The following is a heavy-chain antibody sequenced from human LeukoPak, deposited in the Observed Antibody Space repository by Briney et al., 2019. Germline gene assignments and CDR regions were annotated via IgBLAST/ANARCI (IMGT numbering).Heavy chain of an antibody. Sequence: GGSLRLSCTASGFTFRDYNINWFRRAPGRGLEWVGFIRSKADGGTTEYAASVKGRFTISRDDSKSITYLQMKSLKTEDTAVYYCSRGPYGDYYYFDYWGQGTLVTVSS. D-gene: IGHD4-17*01. V-gene: IGHV3-49*03. CDR3: SRGPYGDYYYFDY. J-gene: IGHJ4*02. CDR1: GFTFRDYN. CDR2: IRSKADGGTT.